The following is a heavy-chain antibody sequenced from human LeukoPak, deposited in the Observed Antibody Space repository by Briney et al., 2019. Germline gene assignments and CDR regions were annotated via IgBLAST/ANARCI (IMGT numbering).Heavy chain of an antibody. V-gene: IGHV3-33*01. CDR1: GFRFGSHA. CDR2: IWYDGSNK. D-gene: IGHD6-13*01. Sequence: GGSLRLSCAASGFRFGSHAVHWVRQAPGKGLEWLAQIWYDGSNKYYVDSVKGRFTTSRDNSKNTVCLQMNSLRAEDTAVYFCARDGQQLAPYAMDVWGQGTTVTVSS. CDR3: ARDGQQLAPYAMDV. J-gene: IGHJ6*02.